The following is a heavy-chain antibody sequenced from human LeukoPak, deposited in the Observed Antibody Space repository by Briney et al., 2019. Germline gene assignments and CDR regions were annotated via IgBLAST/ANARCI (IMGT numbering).Heavy chain of an antibody. CDR2: IYYSGST. D-gene: IGHD5-12*01. Sequence: PSETLSLTCTVSGGSISSHSWTWIRQPPGKGLEWIGYIYYSGSTNYNPSLKSRVTISVDTSKNQFSLKLSSVTAADTAVYYCARGAVATTGNWGQGTLVTVSS. CDR3: ARGAVATTGN. CDR1: GGSISSHS. V-gene: IGHV4-59*11. J-gene: IGHJ4*02.